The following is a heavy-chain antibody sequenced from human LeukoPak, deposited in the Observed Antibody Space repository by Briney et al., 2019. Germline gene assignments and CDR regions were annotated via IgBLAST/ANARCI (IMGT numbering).Heavy chain of an antibody. CDR1: GFTFSSYA. CDR2: ISGSGGST. J-gene: IGHJ4*02. CDR3: ANSPDGAFDY. Sequence: PGGSLRLSCAASGFTFSSYAMSWVRQAPGKGLEWVSAISGSGGSTYYAYSVKGRFTISRDNSKNTLYLHMNSLRAEDTAVYYCANSPDGAFDYWGQGTLVTVSS. V-gene: IGHV3-23*01.